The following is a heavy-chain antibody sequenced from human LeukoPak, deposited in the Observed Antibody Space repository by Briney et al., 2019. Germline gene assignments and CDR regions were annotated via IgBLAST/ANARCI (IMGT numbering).Heavy chain of an antibody. J-gene: IGHJ4*02. V-gene: IGHV1-69*13. CDR3: ARGQEVRGVITTFDY. Sequence: GASVKVSCKASGGTFSSYAISWVRQAPEQGLEWMGGIIPIFGTANYAQKFQGRVTITADESTSTAYMELSSLRSEDTAVYYCARGQEVRGVITTFDYWGQGTLVTVSS. D-gene: IGHD3-10*01. CDR2: IIPIFGTA. CDR1: GGTFSSYA.